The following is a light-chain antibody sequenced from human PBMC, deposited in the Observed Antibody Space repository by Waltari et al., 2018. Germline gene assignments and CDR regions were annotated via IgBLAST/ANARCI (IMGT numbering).Light chain of an antibody. Sequence: QSVLTQPPSVSGLPGQRVTISCTGSSSKIGADYLVNWYQHLPGMAPKLPIEHNMNGPAGVPDLFSGSKSGASASLAITGVQAEDEGDYHCQSYDRLSASVVFGGGTKLTVL. J-gene: IGLJ3*02. CDR3: QSYDRLSASVV. V-gene: IGLV1-40*01. CDR2: HNM. CDR1: SSKIGADYL.